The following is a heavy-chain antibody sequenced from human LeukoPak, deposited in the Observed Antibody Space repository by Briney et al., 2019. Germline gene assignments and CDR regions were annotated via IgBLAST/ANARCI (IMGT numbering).Heavy chain of an antibody. J-gene: IGHJ4*02. CDR1: GYTFTVYY. V-gene: IGHV1-2*02. CDR3: TRDVRPRGGIDS. CDR2: INPNSGGT. D-gene: IGHD3-10*01. Sequence: ASVKVSCKASGYTFTVYYMHWVRQAPGQGLEWMGWINPNSGGTNYAQKFQGRVTMTRDTSISTAYMELSRLRSDDTALYYCTRDVRPRGGIDSGGQGTLVTVSS.